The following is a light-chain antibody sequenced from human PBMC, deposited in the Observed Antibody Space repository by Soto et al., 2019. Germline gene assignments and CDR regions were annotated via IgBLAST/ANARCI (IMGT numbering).Light chain of an antibody. CDR3: QQYYSSPT. CDR2: WAS. Sequence: SPLSCKSSQSVFHRSNNKNFLAWYQQKPGQPPKLLIYWASARESGVPDRLSGSGSGTDFTLTISSLQAEDVAVYYCQQYYSSPTFGGGTKVEIK. CDR1: QSVFHRSNNKNF. J-gene: IGKJ4*01. V-gene: IGKV4-1*01.